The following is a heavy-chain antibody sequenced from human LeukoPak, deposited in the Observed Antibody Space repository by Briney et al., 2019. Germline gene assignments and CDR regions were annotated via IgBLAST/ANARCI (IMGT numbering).Heavy chain of an antibody. CDR3: ARGLASYYYGSGRPTPLDY. D-gene: IGHD3-10*01. CDR1: GFTFSSYG. V-gene: IGHV3-33*01. CDR2: IWYDGSNK. J-gene: IGHJ4*02. Sequence: GGSLRLSCAASGFTFSSYGMHWVRQAPGKGLEWVAVIWYDGSNKYYADSVKGRFTISRDNSKNTLYLQMSSLRAEDTAVYYCARGLASYYYGSGRPTPLDYWGQGTLVTVSS.